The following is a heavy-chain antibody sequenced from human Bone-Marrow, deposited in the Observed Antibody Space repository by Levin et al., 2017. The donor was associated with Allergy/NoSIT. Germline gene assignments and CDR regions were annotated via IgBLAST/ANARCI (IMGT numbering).Heavy chain of an antibody. V-gene: IGHV3-21*01. J-gene: IGHJ4*02. CDR1: GFTLFDYS. D-gene: IGHD4-17*01. CDR2: ITSSSTYI. Sequence: ETLSLTCAASGFTLFDYSMNWIRQAPGMGLEWVSSITSSSTYIYYADSVKGRFTISRDNANNTLYLQMNSLRAEDTAVYYCATTTGDYFDFWGQGTLVTVAS. CDR3: ATTTGDYFDF.